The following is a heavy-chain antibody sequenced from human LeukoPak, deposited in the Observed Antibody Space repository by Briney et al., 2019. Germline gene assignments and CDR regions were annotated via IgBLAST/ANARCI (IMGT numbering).Heavy chain of an antibody. CDR3: ARVKYYYDSSGYYPYNWFDP. CDR1: GYTFTSYG. D-gene: IGHD3-22*01. J-gene: IGHJ5*02. V-gene: IGHV1-18*01. CDR2: ISAYNGNT. Sequence: GASVKVSCKASGYTFTSYGISWVRQAPGQGLEWMGWISAYNGNTNYAQKLQGRVTMTTDTSTSTAYMELRSLRSDDTAVYYCARVKYYYDSSGYYPYNWFDPWGQGTLVTVSS.